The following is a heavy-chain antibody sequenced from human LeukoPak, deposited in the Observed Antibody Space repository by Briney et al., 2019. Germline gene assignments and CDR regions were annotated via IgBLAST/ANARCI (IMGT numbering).Heavy chain of an antibody. CDR3: AKAHTGYSSGFPLDFDY. V-gene: IGHV3-23*01. Sequence: GGSLRLSCAASGFTFSSYAMSWVRQAPGKGLEWVSAISGSGGSTYYADSVKGRFTISRDNSKNTLYLQMNSLRAEDPAVYYCAKAHTGYSSGFPLDFDYSGQGALVTVSS. D-gene: IGHD6-19*01. CDR2: ISGSGGST. J-gene: IGHJ4*02. CDR1: GFTFSSYA.